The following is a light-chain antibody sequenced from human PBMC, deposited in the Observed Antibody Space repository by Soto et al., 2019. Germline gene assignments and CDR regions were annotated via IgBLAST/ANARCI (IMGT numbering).Light chain of an antibody. V-gene: IGKV1-8*01. CDR3: QQYYSTPT. CDR1: QGISSY. J-gene: IGKJ3*01. CDR2: AAS. Sequence: AIRMTQSPSSLSASTGDRVTITCRASQGISSYLAWYQQKPGKAPKLLIYAASTLQSGVPSRFSGSGSGTDFTLTISCLQSEAFATYYCQQYYSTPTFGPGTKVDIK.